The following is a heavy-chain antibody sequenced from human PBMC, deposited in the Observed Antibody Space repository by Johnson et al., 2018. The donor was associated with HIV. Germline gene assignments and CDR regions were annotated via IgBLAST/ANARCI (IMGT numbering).Heavy chain of an antibody. Sequence: QVQLVESGGGVVQPGRSLRLSCAASGFTFSSYGMHWVRQAPGKGLEWVAVIWYDGSNKYYADSVKGRFTISRDNSKNTLYLQMHSLRAEDTAVYYCARDSQWDIDDAFDIWGQGTMVTVSS. J-gene: IGHJ3*02. CDR1: GFTFSSYG. D-gene: IGHD5-12*01. V-gene: IGHV3-33*01. CDR3: ARDSQWDIDDAFDI. CDR2: IWYDGSNK.